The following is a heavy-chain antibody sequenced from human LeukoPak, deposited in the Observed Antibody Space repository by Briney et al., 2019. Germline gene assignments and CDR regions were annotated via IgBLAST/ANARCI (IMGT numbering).Heavy chain of an antibody. D-gene: IGHD2-15*01. CDR1: GYSFTSYW. CDR2: IYPGDSDT. V-gene: IGHV5-51*01. CDR3: ARQEYCSGGSCYTWFDP. Sequence: GESLKISCKGSGYSFTSYWIGWVRQMPGKGLEWMGIIYPGDSDTRYSPSFQGQVTISADKSISTAYLQWSSLKASDTAMYYCARQEYCSGGSCYTWFDPWGQGTLVIVSS. J-gene: IGHJ5*02.